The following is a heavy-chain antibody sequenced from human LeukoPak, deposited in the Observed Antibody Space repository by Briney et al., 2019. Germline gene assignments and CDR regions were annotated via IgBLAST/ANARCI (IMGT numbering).Heavy chain of an antibody. CDR2: IYSGGST. V-gene: IGHV3-53*01. Sequence: GGSLRLSCAASGFTVSSNYMSWVRQAPGKGLEWVSVIYSGGSTYYADSVKGRFTISRDNSKNTLYLQMNSLRAEDTAVYYCAKEHGSGYYYGYYWGQGTLVTVSS. J-gene: IGHJ4*02. CDR1: GFTVSSNY. D-gene: IGHD3-22*01. CDR3: AKEHGSGYYYGYY.